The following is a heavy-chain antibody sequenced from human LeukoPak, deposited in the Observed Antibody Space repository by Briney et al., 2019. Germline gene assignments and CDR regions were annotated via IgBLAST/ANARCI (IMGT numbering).Heavy chain of an antibody. V-gene: IGHV1-2*02. CDR3: ARRSNGLSIDY. J-gene: IGHJ4*02. Sequence: ASVKVSCKASGYTFTDYYMHWVRQAPGQGLEWMGWINPNSGGTNYAQKFQGRVTMTRDTSISTAYMELSRLKSDDTAVYYCARRSNGLSIDYWGQGILVTVSS. CDR2: INPNSGGT. CDR1: GYTFTDYY.